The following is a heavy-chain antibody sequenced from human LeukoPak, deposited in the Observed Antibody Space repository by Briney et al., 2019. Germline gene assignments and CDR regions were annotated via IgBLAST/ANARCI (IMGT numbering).Heavy chain of an antibody. CDR1: GFTFSSYE. V-gene: IGHV3-48*03. J-gene: IGHJ6*04. CDR3: ARDEGDRAGWDYYYYGMDV. D-gene: IGHD2-21*02. Sequence: GGSLRLSCAASGFTFSSYEMNWVRQAPGKGLEWVSYISSSGSTIYYADSVKGRFTISRDNAKNSLYLQMNSLRAEDTAVYYWARDEGDRAGWDYYYYGMDVWGKGTTVTVSS. CDR2: ISSSGSTI.